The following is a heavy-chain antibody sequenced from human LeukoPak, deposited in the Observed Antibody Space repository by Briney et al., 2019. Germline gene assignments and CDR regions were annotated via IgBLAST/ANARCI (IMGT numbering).Heavy chain of an antibody. V-gene: IGHV3-69-1*01. J-gene: IGHJ4*02. CDR3: GRGSGGILEWLFSN. CDR2: ISSSSNT. Sequence: PGGSLRLSCAASGFTFSTYNMIWFRQAPGKGPERVSAISSSSNTYYSDSVKGRFTISRDNAKNSLYLQMNSLRAEDTAVYYCGRGSGGILEWLFSNWGQGTLVTVSS. D-gene: IGHD3-3*01. CDR1: GFTFSTYN.